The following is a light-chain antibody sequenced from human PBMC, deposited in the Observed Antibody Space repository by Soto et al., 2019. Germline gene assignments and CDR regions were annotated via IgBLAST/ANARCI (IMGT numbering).Light chain of an antibody. Sequence: DIHMTQSPSTLSASVGDRVTITCRASQIVSSRFAWYQQKPGKAPKVLIYDASSLNTGVPSRFSGSGSETDFTLTISSLQPEDFAIYYCQQYNSFSLTFGGGTKVEIK. CDR3: QQYNSFSLT. CDR2: DAS. CDR1: QIVSSR. V-gene: IGKV1-5*01. J-gene: IGKJ4*01.